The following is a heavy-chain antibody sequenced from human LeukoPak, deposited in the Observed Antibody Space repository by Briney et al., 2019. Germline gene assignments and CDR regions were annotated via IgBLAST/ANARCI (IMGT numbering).Heavy chain of an antibody. CDR3: ARPPSRGYSSSFVY. V-gene: IGHV5-51*01. J-gene: IGHJ4*02. CDR1: GYSFPTYW. Sequence: RGESLKISCKGSGYSFPTYWIAWVRQMPGKGLEWMGIIYPDESNIRYSPSFQGQVTISADKSISTAYLQWSSLKASDTAMYYCARPPSRGYSSSFVYWGQGTLVTVSS. CDR2: IYPDESNI. D-gene: IGHD2-2*03.